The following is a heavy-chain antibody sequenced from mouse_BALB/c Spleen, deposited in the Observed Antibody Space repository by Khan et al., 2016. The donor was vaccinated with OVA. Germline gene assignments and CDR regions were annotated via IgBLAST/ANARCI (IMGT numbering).Heavy chain of an antibody. J-gene: IGHJ3*01. CDR3: ARDVYCPGFAY. CDR2: IDPENGDT. V-gene: IGHV14-1*02. Sequence: VQLKESGAELVRPGALVKLSCKASGFNIKDYYMHWVKQRPEQGLVWIGRIDPENGDTIYDPKFQGKASITSDTSSNTAYLQLSSLTSEDTAVEYCARDVYCPGFAYWGQGTLVTVSA. CDR1: GFNIKDYY.